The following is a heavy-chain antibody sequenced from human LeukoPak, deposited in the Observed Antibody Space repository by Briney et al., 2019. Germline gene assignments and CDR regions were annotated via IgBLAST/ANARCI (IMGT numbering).Heavy chain of an antibody. D-gene: IGHD6-25*01. Sequence: SETLSLTCTVSGGSISCYYWSWIRQPAGKGLECIGRMSTSGNSNYIPSLVSRVTMSVDMSKNQFSLNLSSVTAADTAVYYCARESGSMRWFDPWGQGTLVTVSS. CDR2: MSTSGNS. V-gene: IGHV4-4*07. CDR1: GGSISCYY. CDR3: ARESGSMRWFDP. J-gene: IGHJ5*02.